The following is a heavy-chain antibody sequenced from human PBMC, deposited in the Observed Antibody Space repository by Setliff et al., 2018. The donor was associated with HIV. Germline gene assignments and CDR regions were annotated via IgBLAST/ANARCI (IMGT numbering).Heavy chain of an antibody. J-gene: IGHJ6*03. CDR2: IYYSGST. CDR1: GGSISSSSYY. Sequence: PSETLSLTCTVSGGSISSSSYYWGWIRQPPGKGLEWIATIYYSGSTYYNPSLKSRVTISVDTSKNQFSLKLSPVTAADTAVYYCARYLEYRGAYYYYYMDVWGKGTTVTVSS. V-gene: IGHV4-39*01. CDR3: ARYLEYRGAYYYYYMDV. D-gene: IGHD2-2*02.